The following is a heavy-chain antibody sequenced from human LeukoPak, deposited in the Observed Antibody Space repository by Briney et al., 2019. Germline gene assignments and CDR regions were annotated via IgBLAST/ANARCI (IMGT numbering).Heavy chain of an antibody. CDR1: GGSISSYY. V-gene: IGHV4-59*01. CDR2: ISYSGST. CDR3: AREGPKTGVADVRYFDY. Sequence: SETLSLTCTVSGGSISSYYWSWIRQPPGKGLEWIGYISYSGSTNYNPSLKSRVTISVDTSKNQFFLRLSSVTAADTAVYYCAREGPKTGVADVRYFDYWGQGTLVTVSS. J-gene: IGHJ4*02. D-gene: IGHD2-15*01.